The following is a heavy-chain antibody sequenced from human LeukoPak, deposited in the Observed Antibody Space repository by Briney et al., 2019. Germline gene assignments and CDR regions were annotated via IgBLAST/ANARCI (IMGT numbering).Heavy chain of an antibody. V-gene: IGHV4-59*08. CDR3: ARLRRAAMAS. Sequence: SETLSLTCTVSGGSISTYYWSWIRQPPGKGLEWIGYISYNGNTNYNPSLKSRVTISVDTSKNQFSLTLSSVTAADTAVYYCARLRRAAMASWGQGTLVTVSS. D-gene: IGHD5-18*01. CDR2: ISYNGNT. CDR1: GGSISTYY. J-gene: IGHJ4*02.